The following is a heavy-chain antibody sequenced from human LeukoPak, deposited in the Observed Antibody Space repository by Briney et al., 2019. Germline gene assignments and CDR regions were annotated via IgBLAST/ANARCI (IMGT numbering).Heavy chain of an antibody. CDR1: GFTFSSYG. CDR2: ISYDGSNK. CDR3: AKGKPLLLWFGESYYYDGMDV. Sequence: PGGSLRLSCTASGFTFSSYGMHWVRQAPGKGLEWVAVISYDGSNKYYADSVKGRFTISRDNSKNTLYLQMNSLRAEDTAVYYCAKGKPLLLWFGESYYYDGMDVWGQGTTVTVSS. V-gene: IGHV3-30*18. J-gene: IGHJ6*02. D-gene: IGHD3-10*01.